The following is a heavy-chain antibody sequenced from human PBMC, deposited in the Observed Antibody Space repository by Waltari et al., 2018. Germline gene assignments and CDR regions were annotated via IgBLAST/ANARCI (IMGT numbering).Heavy chain of an antibody. V-gene: IGHV3-30*02. CDR1: GFTFSSYG. J-gene: IGHJ6*02. Sequence: VQLVESGGGVVQPGGSLRLSCAASGFTFSSYGMHWVRQAPGKGLEWVAFIRYDGSNKYYADSVKGRFPISRDNSKNTLYRQMNSLRAEDTAVYYCAKDQLYYDFWSGSDGGMDVWGQGTTVTVSS. D-gene: IGHD3-3*01. CDR2: IRYDGSNK. CDR3: AKDQLYYDFWSGSDGGMDV.